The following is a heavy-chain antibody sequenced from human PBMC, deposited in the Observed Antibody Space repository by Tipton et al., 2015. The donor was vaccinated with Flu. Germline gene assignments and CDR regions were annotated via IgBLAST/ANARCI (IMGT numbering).Heavy chain of an antibody. J-gene: IGHJ4*01. CDR2: ISSGGSTI. V-gene: IGHV3-11*04. D-gene: IGHD3-22*01. Sequence: SLRLSCAASGFTFSDYYMSWNRQAPGKGLEWVSYISSGGSTIYYADSVKGRFTISRDNAKNSLYLQMNSLRAEDTAVYYCARVQLLGYDSSGSQYYFDYWGQGTLVTVSS. CDR3: ARVQLLGYDSSGSQYYFDY. CDR1: GFTFSDYY.